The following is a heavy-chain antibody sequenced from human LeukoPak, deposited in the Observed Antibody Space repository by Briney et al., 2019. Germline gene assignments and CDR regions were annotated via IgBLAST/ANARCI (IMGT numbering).Heavy chain of an antibody. V-gene: IGHV1-24*01. CDR2: FDPEDGET. Sequence: ASVKVSCKVSGYTLTELCIYWVRRAPGKGLEWMGGFDPEDGETIYAQRFQGRVTMTKDTSTDTAFMELSSLRSEDTAVYYCATLGSDGSGSYYNENWFDPWGQGTLVTVSS. D-gene: IGHD3-10*01. CDR3: ATLGSDGSGSYYNENWFDP. J-gene: IGHJ5*02. CDR1: GYTLTELC.